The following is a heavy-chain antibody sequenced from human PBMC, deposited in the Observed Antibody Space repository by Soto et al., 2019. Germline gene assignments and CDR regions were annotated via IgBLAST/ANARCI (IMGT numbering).Heavy chain of an antibody. CDR3: ARLQGYSSGWYNFDE. Sequence: SETLSLTCTVSGGSISSYYWSWIRQPPGKGLEWIGYIYYSGSTNYNPSLKSRVTISVDTSKNQFSLKLSSVTAADTAVYYCARLQGYSSGWYNFDEWGQGTLVTVSS. J-gene: IGHJ4*02. V-gene: IGHV4-59*12. CDR2: IYYSGST. CDR1: GGSISSYY. D-gene: IGHD6-19*01.